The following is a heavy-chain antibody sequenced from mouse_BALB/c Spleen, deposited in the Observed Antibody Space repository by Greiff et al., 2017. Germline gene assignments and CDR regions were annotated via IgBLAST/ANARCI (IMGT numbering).Heavy chain of an antibody. CDR1: GFTFSSYG. Sequence: DVMLVESGGGLVQPGGSLKLSCAASGFTFSSYGMSWVRQTPDKRLELVATINSNGGSTYYPDSVKGRFTISRDNAKNTLYLQMSSLKSEDTAMYYCARDPHYYGSIDYWGQGTTLTVSS. J-gene: IGHJ2*01. CDR2: INSNGGST. CDR3: ARDPHYYGSIDY. D-gene: IGHD1-1*01. V-gene: IGHV5-6-3*01.